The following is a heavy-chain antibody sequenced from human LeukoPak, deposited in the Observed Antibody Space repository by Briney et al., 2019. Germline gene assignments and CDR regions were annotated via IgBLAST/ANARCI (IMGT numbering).Heavy chain of an antibody. CDR2: IYSGGST. Sequence: GGSLSLSCATSGFTFSGYAMSWVRQAPGKGLEWVSVIYSGGSTYYADSVKGRFTISRDNSKNTLYLQMNSLRAEDTAVYYCATNGYSSSWYYYYGMDVWGQGTTVTVSS. CDR1: GFTFSGYA. CDR3: ATNGYSSSWYYYYGMDV. V-gene: IGHV3-66*01. J-gene: IGHJ6*02. D-gene: IGHD6-13*01.